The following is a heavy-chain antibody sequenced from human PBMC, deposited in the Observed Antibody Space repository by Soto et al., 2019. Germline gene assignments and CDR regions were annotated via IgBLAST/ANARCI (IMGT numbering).Heavy chain of an antibody. V-gene: IGHV3-23*01. J-gene: IGHJ5*02. CDR3: AKGLGDSQARWFYT. CDR1: GFTFANYA. D-gene: IGHD2-21*01. Sequence: VGSLRLSCAASGFTFANYAMTWVRQAPGKGLEWVSSISASGVTTYYADSVKGRFTISRDNSKNTLYLQMNSLRAEDTAVYYCAKGLGDSQARWFYTWGQGTLVTVSS. CDR2: ISASGVTT.